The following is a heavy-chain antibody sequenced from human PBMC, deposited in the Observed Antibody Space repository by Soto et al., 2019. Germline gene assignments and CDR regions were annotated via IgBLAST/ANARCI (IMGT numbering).Heavy chain of an antibody. CDR3: ARSLPTGTEPYFDY. Sequence: ASVKVSCKASGYTFTSYGISWVRQAPGQGLEWMGWISAYNGNTNYAQKLQGRVAMTTDTSTSTAYMELRSLRSDDTAVYYCARSLPTGTEPYFDYWGQGTLVTVSS. V-gene: IGHV1-18*01. D-gene: IGHD1-1*01. J-gene: IGHJ4*02. CDR2: ISAYNGNT. CDR1: GYTFTSYG.